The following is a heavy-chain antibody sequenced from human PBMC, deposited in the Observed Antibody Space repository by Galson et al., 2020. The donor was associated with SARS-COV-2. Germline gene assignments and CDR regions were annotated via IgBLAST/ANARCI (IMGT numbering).Heavy chain of an antibody. V-gene: IGHV4-59*03. J-gene: IGHJ4*02. Sequence: SETLSLTCTVSGGSIGLYYGSWIRQSPGKGLEWIGYLYHSGSSTYNPSLAGRVTISVDTSKNQFSLRLASVTAADTAVYYCAKGAAHCDGDCLITWGQGTQVTVSS. CDR1: GGSIGLYY. D-gene: IGHD2-21*02. CDR3: AKGAAHCDGDCLIT. CDR2: LYHSGSS.